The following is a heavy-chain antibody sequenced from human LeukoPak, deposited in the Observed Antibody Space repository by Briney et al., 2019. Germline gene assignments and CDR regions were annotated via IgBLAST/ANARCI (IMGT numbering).Heavy chain of an antibody. Sequence: GGSLRLSCAASGFTFSSYEMNWVRQAPGKGLEWVSYISVSGDTIYYADSVKGRFTISRDNAKKSLYLQMKSLRAEDTAVYYCARGTLYYGSESYDYWGQGTLVAVSS. J-gene: IGHJ4*02. CDR2: ISVSGDTI. CDR3: ARGTLYYGSESYDY. CDR1: GFTFSSYE. D-gene: IGHD3-10*01. V-gene: IGHV3-48*03.